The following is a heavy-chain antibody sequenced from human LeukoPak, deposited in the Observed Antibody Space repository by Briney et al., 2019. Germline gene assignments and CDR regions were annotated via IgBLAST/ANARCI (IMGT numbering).Heavy chain of an antibody. CDR3: AKDKVPAAIVEDYGMDV. Sequence: PGGSLRLSCAASGFTFSSYAMSWVRQAPGKGLEWVSAISGSGGSTYYADSVKGRFTISRDNSKNTLYLQMNSLRAEDTAVYYCAKDKVPAAIVEDYGMDVWGQGTTVTVSS. J-gene: IGHJ6*02. V-gene: IGHV3-23*01. D-gene: IGHD2-2*02. CDR2: ISGSGGST. CDR1: GFTFSSYA.